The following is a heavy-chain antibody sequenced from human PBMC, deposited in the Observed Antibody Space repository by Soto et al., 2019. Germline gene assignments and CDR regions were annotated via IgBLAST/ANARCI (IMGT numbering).Heavy chain of an antibody. CDR1: GFTFSSYA. J-gene: IGHJ6*02. CDR3: ARGGYSSSSDYYYGMDV. CDR2: ISYDGSNK. V-gene: IGHV3-30-3*01. Sequence: GGSLRLSCAASGFTFSSYAMHRVRQAPGKGLEWVAVISYDGSNKYYADSVKGRFTISRDNSKNTLYLQMNSLRAEDTAIYYCARGGYSSSSDYYYGMDVWGQGTTVTVSS. D-gene: IGHD6-6*01.